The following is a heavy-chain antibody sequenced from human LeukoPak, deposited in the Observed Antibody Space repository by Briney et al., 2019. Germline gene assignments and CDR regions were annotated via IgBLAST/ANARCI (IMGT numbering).Heavy chain of an antibody. V-gene: IGHV1-2*02. Sequence: ASVKVSRKASGYTFTGYYIHWVRQAPGQGLEWMGWINPNSGGTNYAQKFQGRVTMTRDTSISTAYMELSRLRSDDTAVYYCAKQYTYTWFAPWGRGTLVTVSS. J-gene: IGHJ5*02. D-gene: IGHD2-2*02. CDR1: GYTFTGYY. CDR2: INPNSGGT. CDR3: AKQYTYTWFAP.